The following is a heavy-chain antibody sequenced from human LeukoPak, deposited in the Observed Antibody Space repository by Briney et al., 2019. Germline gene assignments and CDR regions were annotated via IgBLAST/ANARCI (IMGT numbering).Heavy chain of an antibody. Sequence: SAKVSCKASGGTFSSYAISWVRQAPGQGLEWMGRIIPILGIANYAQKFQGRVTITADKSTSTAYMELSSLRSEDTAVYYCARGLRLRLGEAFDYWGQGTLVTVSS. CDR1: GGTFSSYA. CDR3: ARGLRLRLGEAFDY. CDR2: IIPILGIA. J-gene: IGHJ4*02. V-gene: IGHV1-69*04. D-gene: IGHD3-16*01.